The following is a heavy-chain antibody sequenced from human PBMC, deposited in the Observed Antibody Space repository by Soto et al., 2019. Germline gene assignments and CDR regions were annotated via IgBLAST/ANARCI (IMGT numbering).Heavy chain of an antibody. Sequence: GESLKISCKGSGYSFTSYWIGWVRQMPGKGLEWMGIIYPGDSDTRYSPSFQGQVTISADKSISTAYLQWSSLKASDTAMYYCASPTGGGNSYWYFDLWGRGTLVTVSS. CDR1: GYSFTSYW. J-gene: IGHJ2*01. V-gene: IGHV5-51*01. CDR2: IYPGDSDT. CDR3: ASPTGGGNSYWYFDL. D-gene: IGHD2-21*02.